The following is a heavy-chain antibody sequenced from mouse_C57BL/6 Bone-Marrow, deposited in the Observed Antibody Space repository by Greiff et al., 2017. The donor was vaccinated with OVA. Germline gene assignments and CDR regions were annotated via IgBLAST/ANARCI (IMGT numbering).Heavy chain of an antibody. J-gene: IGHJ2*01. V-gene: IGHV5-9*01. CDR3: ASSYYSNYYFDY. CDR1: GFTFSSYT. CDR2: ISGGGGNT. Sequence: DVMLVESGGGLVKPGGSLKLSCAASGFTFSSYTMSWVRQTPEKRLEWVATISGGGGNTYYPDSVKGRFTISRDNAKNTLYLQMSSLRSEDTALYYCASSYYSNYYFDYWGQGTTLTVSS. D-gene: IGHD2-5*01.